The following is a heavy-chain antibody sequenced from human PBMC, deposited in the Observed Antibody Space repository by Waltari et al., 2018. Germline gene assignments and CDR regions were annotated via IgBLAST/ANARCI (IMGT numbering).Heavy chain of an antibody. J-gene: IGHJ4*02. CDR1: GFTFGNYG. Sequence: EVRLVESGGGLVQPGGSVTLSCAASGFTFGNYGMSWVRQAPGEGLECVSTISGSGGTTFYADSVKGRFTMSKDNSKNTLFLQMNSLRFDDTAEYYCAKSTGSYYEVFDYWGRGTLVTVSS. CDR2: ISGSGGTT. CDR3: AKSTGSYYEVFDY. D-gene: IGHD1-26*01. V-gene: IGHV3-23*04.